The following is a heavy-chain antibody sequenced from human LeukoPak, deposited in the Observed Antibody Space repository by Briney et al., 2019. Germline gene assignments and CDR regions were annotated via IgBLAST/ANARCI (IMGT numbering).Heavy chain of an antibody. CDR3: AVLYCSGGVCYGLELYHFDS. CDR2: ISASRNFI. Sequence: PGGSLRLSCAASGFTFTNYTINWARQAPGRGLEWVSSISASRNFIYYAKSVKGRFTISRDNAKKTVYLQMNSLRVDDTAVYYCAVLYCSGGVCYGLELYHFDSWGQGSLVTVSS. CDR1: GFTFTNYT. V-gene: IGHV3-21*01. D-gene: IGHD2-15*01. J-gene: IGHJ4*02.